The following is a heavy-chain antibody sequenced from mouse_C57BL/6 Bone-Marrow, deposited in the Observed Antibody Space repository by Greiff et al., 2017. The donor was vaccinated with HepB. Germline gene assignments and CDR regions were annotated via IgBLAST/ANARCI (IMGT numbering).Heavy chain of an antibody. J-gene: IGHJ3*01. Sequence: EVHLVESGAELVKPGASVKLSCTASGFNIKDYYMHWVKQRTEQGLEWIGRIDPEDGETKYAPKFQGKATITADTSSNTAYLQLSSLTSEDTAVYYCALYYGSSYKFAYWGQGTLVTVSA. CDR2: IDPEDGET. CDR3: ALYYGSSYKFAY. CDR1: GFNIKDYY. V-gene: IGHV14-2*01. D-gene: IGHD1-1*01.